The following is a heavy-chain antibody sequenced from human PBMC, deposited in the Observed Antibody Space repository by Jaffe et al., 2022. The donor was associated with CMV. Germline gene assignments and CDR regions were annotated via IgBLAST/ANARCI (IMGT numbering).Heavy chain of an antibody. Sequence: QVTLRESGPALVKPTQTLTLTCTFSGFSLSTSGMCVSWIRQPPGKALEWLALIDWDDDKYYSTSLKTRLTISKDTSKNQVVLTMTNMDPVDTATYYCARMHISGSSGYYYYYGMDVWGQGTTVTVSS. CDR3: ARMHISGSSGYYYYYGMDV. CDR2: IDWDDDK. CDR1: GFSLSTSGMC. V-gene: IGHV2-70*01. J-gene: IGHJ6*02. D-gene: IGHD3-22*01.